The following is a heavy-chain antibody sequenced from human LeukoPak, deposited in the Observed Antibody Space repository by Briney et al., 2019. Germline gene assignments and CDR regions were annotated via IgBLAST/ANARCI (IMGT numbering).Heavy chain of an antibody. CDR3: TADTFESSGYFCDY. Sequence: PGGSLRLSCAASGLDFSNAWMTWVRQAPGKGLECVGRIKRQIDGGTIQYAAPGKGRFTISRDDSKQTLYLQMNSLKTEDTAVYYCTADTFESSGYFCDYWGQGTLVTVSS. V-gene: IGHV3-15*01. J-gene: IGHJ4*02. CDR2: IKRQIDGGTI. D-gene: IGHD3-22*01. CDR1: GLDFSNAW.